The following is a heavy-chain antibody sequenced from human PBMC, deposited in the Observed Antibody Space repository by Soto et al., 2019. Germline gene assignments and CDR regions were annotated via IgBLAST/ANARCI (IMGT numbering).Heavy chain of an antibody. CDR3: AHSRVTTPFDY. D-gene: IGHD2-21*02. CDR2: IYWDDDK. Sequence: QITLKESGPTLVKPTQTLTLTCTFSGFSLSTSGVGVGWIRQPPGKALEWLALIYWDDDKRYSPSLKSRLTTTKYPSKNQVVLTMTNMDPVDTATYDCAHSRVTTPFDYWGQGTLVTVSS. J-gene: IGHJ4*02. V-gene: IGHV2-5*02. CDR1: GFSLSTSGVG.